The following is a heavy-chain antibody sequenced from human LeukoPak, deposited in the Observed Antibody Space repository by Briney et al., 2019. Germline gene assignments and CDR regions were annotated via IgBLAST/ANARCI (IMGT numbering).Heavy chain of an antibody. V-gene: IGHV1-2*04. Sequence: GASVKASCKASGYTFTGYYMHWVRQAPGQGLEWMGWINPNSGGTNYAQKFQGWVTMTRDTSISTAYMELSRLRSDDTAVYYCARDGLIAVARFDYWGQGTLVTVSS. CDR2: INPNSGGT. CDR3: ARDGLIAVARFDY. CDR1: GYTFTGYY. J-gene: IGHJ4*02. D-gene: IGHD6-19*01.